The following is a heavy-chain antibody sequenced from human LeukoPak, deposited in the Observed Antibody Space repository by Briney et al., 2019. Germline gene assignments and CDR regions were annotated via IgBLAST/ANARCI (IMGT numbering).Heavy chain of an antibody. D-gene: IGHD1-7*01. Sequence: SVKVSCKASGGTFSSYAISWVRQAPGQGLEWMGGIIPIFGTANYAQKFQGRVTITADESTSTAYMELSSLRSEDTAVYYCARGLASITGTTNYYYYYMDVWAKGPRSPSP. J-gene: IGHJ6*03. CDR2: IIPIFGTA. V-gene: IGHV1-69*13. CDR1: GGTFSSYA. CDR3: ARGLASITGTTNYYYYYMDV.